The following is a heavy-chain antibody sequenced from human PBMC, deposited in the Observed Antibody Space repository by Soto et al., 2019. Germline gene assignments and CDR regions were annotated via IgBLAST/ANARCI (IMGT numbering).Heavy chain of an antibody. J-gene: IGHJ6*02. CDR1: GGSFSAYY. V-gene: IGHV4-34*01. CDR3: ARTDQSIYYGMDV. Sequence: PSETLSLTCAVYGGSFSAYYRSWIRQPPGKGLEWIGEIDPSGSTNYNPSLESRVTMSVDTSKIQFALTVISVTAADTTVYHCARTDQSIYYGMDVWGQGTTVTVSS. CDR2: IDPSGST.